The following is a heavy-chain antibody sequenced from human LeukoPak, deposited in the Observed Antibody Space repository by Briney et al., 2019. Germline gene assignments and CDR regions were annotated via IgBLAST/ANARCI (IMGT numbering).Heavy chain of an antibody. CDR1: GFTFSSYW. CDR2: IKQDGSEK. Sequence: GGSLRLSCAASGFTFSSYWMSWVRQAPGKGLAWVANIKQDGSEKYYVDSVKGRFTISRDNAKNSLHLQMNSLRAEDTAVYYCARAGDTATFDYWGQGTLVTVSS. CDR3: ARAGDTATFDY. D-gene: IGHD5-18*01. J-gene: IGHJ4*02. V-gene: IGHV3-7*01.